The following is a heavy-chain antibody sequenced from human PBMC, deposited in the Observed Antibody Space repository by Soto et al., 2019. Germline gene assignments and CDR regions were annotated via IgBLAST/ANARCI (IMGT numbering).Heavy chain of an antibody. CDR3: AAPKQLSMGYYYGMDV. CDR2: IDPSDSYT. V-gene: IGHV5-10-1*01. CDR1: GYSFTSYW. J-gene: IGHJ6*02. Sequence: GESLKISCKVSGYSFTSYWISWVRQMPGKGLEWMGRIDPSDSYTNYSPSFQGHVTISADKSISTAYLQWSSLKASDTAMYYCAAPKQLSMGYYYGMDVWGQGTAVTVS. D-gene: IGHD2-2*01.